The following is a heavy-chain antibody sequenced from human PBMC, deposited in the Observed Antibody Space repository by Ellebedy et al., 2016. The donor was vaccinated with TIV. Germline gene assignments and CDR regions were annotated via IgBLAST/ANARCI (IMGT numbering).Heavy chain of an antibody. CDR2: ISYDGSNK. CDR3: ARDRYVMATIHNVFDI. J-gene: IGHJ3*02. D-gene: IGHD5-24*01. Sequence: GGSLRLSCAASGFTFNTYAMHWVRQAPGKGLEWVAVISYDGSNKYYADSVKGRFTISRDNSKNTLYLQMNNLRAEDTAVYYCARDRYVMATIHNVFDIWGQGTLVTVSS. V-gene: IGHV3-30-3*01. CDR1: GFTFNTYA.